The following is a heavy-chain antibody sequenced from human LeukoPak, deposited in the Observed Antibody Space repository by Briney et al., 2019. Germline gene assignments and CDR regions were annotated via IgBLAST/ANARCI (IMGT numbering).Heavy chain of an antibody. CDR2: IKSKTDGGTT. J-gene: IGHJ3*02. D-gene: IGHD3-3*01. CDR1: GFTFSNAW. CDR3: TTLPSLNYDFWSGSLAFDI. Sequence: PGGSLRLSCAASGFTFSNAWMSWVRQAPGKGLEWVGRIKSKTDGGTTDYAAPVKGRFTISRDDSKNTLYLQMNSLKTEDTAVYYCTTLPSLNYDFWSGSLAFDIWGQGTMVTVSS. V-gene: IGHV3-15*01.